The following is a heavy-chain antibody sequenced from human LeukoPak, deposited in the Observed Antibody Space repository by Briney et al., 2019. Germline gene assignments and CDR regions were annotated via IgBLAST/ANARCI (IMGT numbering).Heavy chain of an antibody. CDR1: GGTFSSCA. J-gene: IGHJ6*03. Sequence: ASVKVSCKASGGTFSSCAISWVRQAPGQGLEWMGGIIPIFGTANYAQKFQGRVTITTDESTSTAYMGLSSLRSEDTAVYYCARDDYSNGAYYYYYMDVWGKGTTVTVSS. V-gene: IGHV1-69*05. CDR2: IIPIFGTA. CDR3: ARDDYSNGAYYYYYMDV. D-gene: IGHD4-11*01.